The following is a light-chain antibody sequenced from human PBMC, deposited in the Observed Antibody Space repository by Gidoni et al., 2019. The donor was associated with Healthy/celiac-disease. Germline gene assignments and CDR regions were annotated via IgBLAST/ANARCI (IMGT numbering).Light chain of an antibody. CDR3: QQYGSSLYT. CDR2: GAS. J-gene: IGKJ2*01. CDR1: QSISSSY. V-gene: IGKV3-20*01. Sequence: VLTQSPGTLSLSPGERATISCRAIQSISSSYLAWYQQKPGQAPRLLIYGASSRATGIPDRFSGSGSGTDFTLTISRLEPEDFAVYYCQQYGSSLYTFGQGTKLEIK.